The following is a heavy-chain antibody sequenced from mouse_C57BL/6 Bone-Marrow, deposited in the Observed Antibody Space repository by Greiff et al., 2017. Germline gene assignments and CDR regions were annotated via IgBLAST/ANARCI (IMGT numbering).Heavy chain of an antibody. CDR1: GFTFSSYA. CDR3: TRDRIRYPAWFAY. J-gene: IGHJ3*01. Sequence: EVKLMESGEGLVKPGGSLKLSCAASGFTFSSYAMSWVRQTPEKRLEWVAYISSGGDYNYYAYTVKGRFTISRDTASNALYLQMSSLNSEDTAMYYCTRDRIRYPAWFAYWGQGTLVTVSA. V-gene: IGHV5-9-1*02. CDR2: ISSGGDYN.